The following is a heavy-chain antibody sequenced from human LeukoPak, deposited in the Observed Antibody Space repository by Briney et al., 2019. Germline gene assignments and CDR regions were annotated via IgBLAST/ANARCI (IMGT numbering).Heavy chain of an antibody. Sequence: SETLSLTCTVSGGSISSYYWSWIRQPAGKGLEWIGRIYTSGSTNYNPSLKSRVIISVDMSKNQFSLKLTSVTAADAAVYCCARHGQERAVVTPLYYFDYWGQGTLVTVSS. CDR1: GGSISSYY. D-gene: IGHD5-18*01. CDR3: ARHGQERAVVTPLYYFDY. V-gene: IGHV4-4*07. CDR2: IYTSGST. J-gene: IGHJ4*02.